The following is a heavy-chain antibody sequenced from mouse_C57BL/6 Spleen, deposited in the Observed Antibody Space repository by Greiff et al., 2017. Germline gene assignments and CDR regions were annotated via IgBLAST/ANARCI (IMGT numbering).Heavy chain of an antibody. CDR2: IYPGDGDT. CDR1: GYSFSSSW. D-gene: IGHD2-2*01. CDR3: ARWGVTTYFDY. J-gene: IGHJ2*01. V-gene: IGHV1-82*01. Sequence: VQLQQSGPELVKPGASVKISCKASGYSFSSSWMNWVKQRPGKGLEWIGRIYPGDGDTNYNGKFKGKATLTADKSSSTAYMQLSSLTAEYSAVYFCARWGVTTYFDYWGQGTTLTVSS.